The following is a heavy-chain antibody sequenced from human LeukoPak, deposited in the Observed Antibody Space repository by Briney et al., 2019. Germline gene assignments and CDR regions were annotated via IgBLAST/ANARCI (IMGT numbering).Heavy chain of an antibody. CDR2: IKSDGSST. J-gene: IGHJ3*02. D-gene: IGHD6-6*01. CDR3: ARTSAARYAFDI. V-gene: IGHV3-74*01. Sequence: PGGSLRLSCVASGFTFSSYWMHWVRQAPGKGLVWVSRIKSDGSSTSYADSVKGRFTISRDNAKNTLYLQMNSLRAEDTAVYYCARTSAARYAFDIWGQGTMVTVSS. CDR1: GFTFSSYW.